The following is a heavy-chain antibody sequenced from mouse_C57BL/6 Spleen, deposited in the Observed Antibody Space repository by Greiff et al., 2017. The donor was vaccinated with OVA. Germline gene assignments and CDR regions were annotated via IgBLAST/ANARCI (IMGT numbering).Heavy chain of an antibody. D-gene: IGHD2-5*01. CDR2: IRLKSDNYAT. Sequence: EVKLVESGGGLVQPGGSMKLSCVASGFTFSNYWMNWVRQSPEKGLEWVAQIRLKSDNYATPYAESVKGRFTISRDDSKSSVYLQMNNLRAEDTGIYYGTGGLVFRYSNYLRGDYFDDWGQGTTLTVSS. J-gene: IGHJ2*01. V-gene: IGHV6-3*01. CDR3: TGGLVFRYSNYLRGDYFDD. CDR1: GFTFSNYW.